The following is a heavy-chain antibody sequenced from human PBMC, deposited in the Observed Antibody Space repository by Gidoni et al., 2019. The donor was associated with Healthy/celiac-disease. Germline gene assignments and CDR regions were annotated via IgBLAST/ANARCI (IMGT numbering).Heavy chain of an antibody. Sequence: QVQLVESGGGVVQPGRSLRLSCAASGFTFSRYGMHWVRQAPGKGLGWVAVIWYDGSNKYYADSVKGRFTISRDNSKNTLYLQMNSLRAEDTAVYYCARGQGGAIEYWGQGTLVTVSS. J-gene: IGHJ4*02. CDR3: ARGQGGAIEY. CDR2: IWYDGSNK. CDR1: GFTFSRYG. V-gene: IGHV3-33*01. D-gene: IGHD3-16*02.